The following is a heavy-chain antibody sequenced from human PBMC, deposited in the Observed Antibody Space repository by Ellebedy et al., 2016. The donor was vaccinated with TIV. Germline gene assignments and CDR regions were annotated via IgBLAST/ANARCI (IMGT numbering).Heavy chain of an antibody. J-gene: IGHJ6*02. CDR2: ISYEGSNK. Sequence: GESLKISCTASGFTFSDYAMSWVRQAPGQGLEWVAHISYEGSNKHYADSVKGRFTIARDNSKNTLYLQMNSLRVEDTAVYYCARDGRHLDDYFYNSMDVWGQGTTVTVSS. CDR3: ARDGRHLDDYFYNSMDV. CDR1: GFTFSDYA. D-gene: IGHD1-14*01. V-gene: IGHV3-30-3*01.